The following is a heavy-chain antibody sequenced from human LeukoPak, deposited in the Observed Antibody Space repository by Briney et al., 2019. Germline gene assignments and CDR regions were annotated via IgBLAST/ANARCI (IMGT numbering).Heavy chain of an antibody. CDR1: GCTFGTSA. CDR3: TKRGAYYVDY. Sequence: GGSLRLSCAASGCTFGTSAMSWVRKTPEKGLEWVSTITSGDGSPYYADSVKGRFTISRDNSNNMLYLQMNSLRAEDTAVYYCTKRGAYYVDYWGRGIPVTVSS. D-gene: IGHD3-16*01. J-gene: IGHJ4*02. CDR2: ITSGDGSP. V-gene: IGHV3-23*01.